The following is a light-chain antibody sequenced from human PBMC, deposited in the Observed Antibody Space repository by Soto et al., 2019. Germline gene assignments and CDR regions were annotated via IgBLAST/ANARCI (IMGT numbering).Light chain of an antibody. Sequence: QSVLTQSPSASASLGASVKLTCTLSSGHSSYAIAWHQQQPEKGPRYLMKLNSDGSHNKGDGIPDRFSGSSSGAERYLTISSLQSEDEADYYCQTWDTGILFGGGTKVTVL. J-gene: IGLJ3*02. CDR2: LNSDGSH. CDR1: SGHSSYA. CDR3: QTWDTGIL. V-gene: IGLV4-69*01.